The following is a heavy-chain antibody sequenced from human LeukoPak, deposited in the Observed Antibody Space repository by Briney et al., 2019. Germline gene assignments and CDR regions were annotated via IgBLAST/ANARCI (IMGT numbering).Heavy chain of an antibody. D-gene: IGHD1-7*01. CDR1: GYTFTDYN. V-gene: IGHV1-2*02. J-gene: IGHJ4*02. Sequence: ASVKVSFKASGYTFTDYNIHWLRQAPGQELEWMGRISPNNGGTRYASKFQDRVTMTVDTSISTTYMDLRGLSPDDTAVYYCARNFVTGTSNYWGQGTLVTVSS. CDR2: ISPNNGGT. CDR3: ARNFVTGTSNY.